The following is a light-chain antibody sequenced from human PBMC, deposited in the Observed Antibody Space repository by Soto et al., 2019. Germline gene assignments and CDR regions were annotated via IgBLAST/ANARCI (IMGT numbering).Light chain of an antibody. CDR1: ISDICAYNY. V-gene: IGLV2-14*01. CDR3: FSYKSSGTDV. CDR2: GVT. J-gene: IGLJ1*01. Sequence: SVLTEPSSVSGSHRQSITLSCPGPISDICAYNYVSWYQQYPGKAPKLMIYGVTNRPSGVSNRFSGSKTGNTASLTISGRQAEDEADDYCFSYKSSGTDVFVTGTKAIV.